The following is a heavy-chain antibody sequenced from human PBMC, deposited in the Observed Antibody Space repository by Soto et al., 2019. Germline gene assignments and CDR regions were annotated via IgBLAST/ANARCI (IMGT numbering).Heavy chain of an antibody. CDR2: ISPRSGSA. Sequence: GASVKVSCKASGYTFSDYYIHWVRQAPGQGLEWMGWISPRSGSANFAQRFQGRVSMTRDTSITTAYMELRRLKSDDTAVYYCAIGPYYGPAYGMAVCGQGPTGSGS. J-gene: IGHJ6*02. CDR1: GYTFSDYY. CDR3: AIGPYYGPAYGMAV. D-gene: IGHD3-10*01. V-gene: IGHV1-2*02.